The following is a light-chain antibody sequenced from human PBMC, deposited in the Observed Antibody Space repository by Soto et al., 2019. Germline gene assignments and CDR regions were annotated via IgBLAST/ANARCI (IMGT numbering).Light chain of an antibody. CDR2: DVS. Sequence: QSALTQPASVSGSPGQSITISCTGTSSDVGGYNYVSWYQQHPGKAPKLVIYDVSNRPSGVSNRFSGSKSANTASLTISGLQAEDEADYYCSSYTSSSTLEFGGGTKVTVL. J-gene: IGLJ2*01. CDR3: SSYTSSSTLE. V-gene: IGLV2-14*01. CDR1: SSDVGGYNY.